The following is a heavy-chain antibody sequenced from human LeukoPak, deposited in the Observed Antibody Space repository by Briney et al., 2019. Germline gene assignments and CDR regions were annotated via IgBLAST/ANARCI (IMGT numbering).Heavy chain of an antibody. V-gene: IGHV4-34*01. CDR3: ARGRIVLRFLEWFPGAFDI. D-gene: IGHD3-3*01. CDR2: INHSGST. J-gene: IGHJ3*02. CDR1: GGSFSGYY. Sequence: SETLSLTCAVYGGSFSGYYWSWIRQPPGKGLEWIGEINHSGSTNYNPSLKSRVTISVDTSKNQFSLKLSSVTAADTAVYYRARGRIVLRFLEWFPGAFDIWGQGTMVTVSS.